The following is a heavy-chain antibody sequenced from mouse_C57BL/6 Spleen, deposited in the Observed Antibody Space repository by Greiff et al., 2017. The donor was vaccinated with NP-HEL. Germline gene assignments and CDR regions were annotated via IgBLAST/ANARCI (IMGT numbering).Heavy chain of an antibody. CDR2: IWSGGST. Sequence: VQLVESGPGLVQPSQSLSITCTVSGFSLTSYGVHWVRQSPGKGLEWLGVIWSGGSTDYNAAFISGLSISKDNSKSQVFFKMNSLQADDTAIYYCARENYYGSSYEYFDVWGTGTTVTVSS. V-gene: IGHV2-2*01. CDR3: ARENYYGSSYEYFDV. J-gene: IGHJ1*03. D-gene: IGHD1-1*01. CDR1: GFSLTSYG.